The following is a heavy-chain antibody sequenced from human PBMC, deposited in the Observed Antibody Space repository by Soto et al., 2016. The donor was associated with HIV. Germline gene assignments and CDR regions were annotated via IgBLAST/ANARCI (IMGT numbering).Heavy chain of an antibody. CDR2: ISSSSSTI. J-gene: IGHJ6*03. V-gene: IGHV3-48*01. D-gene: IGHD3-16*01. Sequence: EVQLVESGGGLVQPGGSLRLSCAASGFTFSTYSMNWVRQAPGKGLEWVSYISSSSSTIYYADSVKGRFTISRDNAKNSLYLQMNSLRAEDTAVYYCARDFTTGDLDYYYYYMDVWGKGTTVTVSS. CDR1: GFTFSTYS. CDR3: ARDFTTGDLDYYYYYMDV.